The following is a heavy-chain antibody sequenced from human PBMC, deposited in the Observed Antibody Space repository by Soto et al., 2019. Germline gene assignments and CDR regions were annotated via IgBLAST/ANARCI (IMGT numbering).Heavy chain of an antibody. Sequence: SETLSLTCNVSGGSISGYYWSWIRQSPGKGLEYIGYIYYRGSTNYNSSLRSRVTMSVDTSRNQFSLKMNSVTAADTAVYYCARQQLLPFYYALDVWGQGTTVTVSS. V-gene: IGHV4-59*01. CDR2: IYYRGST. CDR3: ARQQLLPFYYALDV. D-gene: IGHD1-26*01. J-gene: IGHJ6*02. CDR1: GGSISGYY.